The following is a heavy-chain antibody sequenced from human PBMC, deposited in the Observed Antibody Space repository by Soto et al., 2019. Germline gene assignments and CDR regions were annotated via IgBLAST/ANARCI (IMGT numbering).Heavy chain of an antibody. CDR2: IYYSGST. D-gene: IGHD3-9*01. CDR1: GGSISGYY. J-gene: IGHJ4*02. CDR3: ARTVPHDNDILTGYYDY. V-gene: IGHV4-59*04. Sequence: SETLSLTCTVSGGSISGYYSSWIRQPPGKGLEWIGYIYYSGSTCYNPSLKSRVTISVDTSKNQFSLKLSSVTAADTAVYYCARTVPHDNDILTGYYDYWGQGTLVTVSS.